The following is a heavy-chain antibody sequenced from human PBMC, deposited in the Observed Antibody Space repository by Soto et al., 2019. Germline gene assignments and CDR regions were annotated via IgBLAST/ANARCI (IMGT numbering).Heavy chain of an antibody. CDR3: ARGGPGHTTASCES. D-gene: IGHD3-10*01. CDR1: GGTFGSFS. Sequence: QVQLVQSGTEVKKPGSSVKVSCKASGGTFGSFSITWVRQAPGQGLEWMGRIFPILGISISAERFQGRVTITVDKATNTAYLELTSLRSEDTAVYYGARGGPGHTTASCESWGQGTLVSVSS. CDR2: IFPILGIS. J-gene: IGHJ4*02. V-gene: IGHV1-69*02.